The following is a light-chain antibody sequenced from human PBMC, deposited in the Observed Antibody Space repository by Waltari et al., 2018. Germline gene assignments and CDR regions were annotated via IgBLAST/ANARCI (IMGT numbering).Light chain of an antibody. CDR1: NIGSKS. V-gene: IGLV3-21*02. CDR2: DAS. CDR3: QVWDSSSDHPGV. J-gene: IGLJ3*02. Sequence: SYVLTQPPSVSVAPGQTARITCGGNNIGSKSVHWYQQKPGQAPVLVVYDASDRPSGIPERFSGSISGNTATLTISRVEAGDEADYYCQVWDSSSDHPGVFGGGTKLAVL.